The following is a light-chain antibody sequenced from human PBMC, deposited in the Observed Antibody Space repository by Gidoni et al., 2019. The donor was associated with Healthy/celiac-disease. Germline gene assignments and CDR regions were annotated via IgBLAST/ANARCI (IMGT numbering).Light chain of an antibody. Sequence: EIVMTQSPATLSVSPGERATLSCRASQSVRSNFAWYQQKPGQAPRLLIYGAYTRATGISARFSGSGSGTDFTLTISSLQSEAFAFASCQQYNNWPRITFGGGTKVEIK. CDR3: QQYNNWPRIT. CDR2: GAY. J-gene: IGKJ4*01. V-gene: IGKV3-15*01. CDR1: QSVRSN.